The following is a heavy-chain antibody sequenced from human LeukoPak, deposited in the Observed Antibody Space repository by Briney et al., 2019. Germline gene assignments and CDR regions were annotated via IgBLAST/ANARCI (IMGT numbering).Heavy chain of an antibody. CDR1: GFSFSGYA. CDR2: VSDSGEKT. CDR3: ARGQAGSTTY. V-gene: IGHV3-23*01. J-gene: IGHJ4*02. Sequence: GGSLRLSCVASGFSFSGYAMSWVRQGPGKGLEWVSGVSDSGEKTFYADSVKGRFTISRDNSKNTLFLQLSSLRVGDTAIYYCARGQAGSTTYWGQGTPVTVSS. D-gene: IGHD1-1*01.